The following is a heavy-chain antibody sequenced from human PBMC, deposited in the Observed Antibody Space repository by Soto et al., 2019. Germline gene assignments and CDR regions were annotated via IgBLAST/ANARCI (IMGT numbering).Heavy chain of an antibody. J-gene: IGHJ6*02. CDR2: IYYSGST. D-gene: IGHD6-6*01. CDR1: GGSISSSSYY. CDR3: ARHRQTIADRPVTGMDV. Sequence: LSLTCTVSGGSISSSSYYWGWIRQPPGKGLEWIGSIYYSGSTYYNPSLKSRVTISVDTSKNQFSLKLSSVTAADTAVYYCARHRQTIADRPVTGMDVWGQGTTVTVSS. V-gene: IGHV4-39*01.